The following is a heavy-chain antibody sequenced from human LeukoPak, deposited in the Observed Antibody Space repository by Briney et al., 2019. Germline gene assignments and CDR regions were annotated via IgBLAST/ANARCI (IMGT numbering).Heavy chain of an antibody. V-gene: IGHV3-33*01. CDR2: IWYDGSNK. D-gene: IGHD3-10*01. Sequence: PGGSLRLSCAASGFTFSSYGMHWVRQAPGKGLEWVAVIWYDGSNKYYADSVKGRFTISRDNSKNTLYLQMNSLRAEDTAVYYCARDRQWFGELFYYYYGMDVWGQGTTVTVSS. CDR3: ARDRQWFGELFYYYYGMDV. CDR1: GFTFSSYG. J-gene: IGHJ6*02.